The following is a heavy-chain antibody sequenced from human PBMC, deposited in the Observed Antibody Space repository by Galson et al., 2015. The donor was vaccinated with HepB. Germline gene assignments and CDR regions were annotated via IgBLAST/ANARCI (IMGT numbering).Heavy chain of an antibody. J-gene: IGHJ5*02. CDR1: GFTFSSYG. CDR2: ISYDGSNK. D-gene: IGHD3-22*01. Sequence: SLRLSCAASGFTFSSYGMHWVRQAPGKGLEWVAVISYDGSNKYYADSVKGRFTISRDNSKNTLYLQMNSLRAKDTAVYYCAKERVVYYDSSGWFDPWGQGTLVTVSS. V-gene: IGHV3-30*18. CDR3: AKERVVYYDSSGWFDP.